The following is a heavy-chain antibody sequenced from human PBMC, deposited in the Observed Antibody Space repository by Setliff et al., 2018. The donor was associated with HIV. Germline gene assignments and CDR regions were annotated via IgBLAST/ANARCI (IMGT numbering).Heavy chain of an antibody. CDR3: ARGEKRFLEWLPLDYYYYYYMDV. Sequence: SVKVSCKASGGTFSSYAISWVRQAPGQGLEWMGGIIPIFGTANYTQKFQGRVTITADESTSTAYMELSSLRSEDTAVYYCARGEKRFLEWLPLDYYYYYYMDVWGKGITVTVSS. CDR1: GGTFSSYA. D-gene: IGHD3-3*01. J-gene: IGHJ6*03. V-gene: IGHV1-69*13. CDR2: IIPIFGTA.